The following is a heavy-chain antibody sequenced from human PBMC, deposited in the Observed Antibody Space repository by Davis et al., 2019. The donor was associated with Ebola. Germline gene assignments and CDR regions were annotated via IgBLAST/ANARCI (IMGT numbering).Heavy chain of an antibody. V-gene: IGHV3-7*03. J-gene: IGHJ5*02. Sequence: GESLKISCAASGFSFSSHWMSWVRQAPGQGLEWVANIRQDGSEKHYVDSVTGRFTISRDNAKNSLSLQMNSLRAEDTAVYYCAREAVWRFDPWGQGTLVTVSS. CDR1: GFSFSSHW. CDR2: IRQDGSEK. D-gene: IGHD3-16*01. CDR3: AREAVWRFDP.